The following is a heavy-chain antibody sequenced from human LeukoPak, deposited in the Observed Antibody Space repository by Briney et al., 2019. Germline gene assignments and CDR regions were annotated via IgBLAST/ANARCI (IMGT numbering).Heavy chain of an antibody. CDR3: AKDFVRYNIQFDY. V-gene: IGHV3-23*01. J-gene: IGHJ4*02. Sequence: GGSLRLSCAASGFTFSSYSMNWVRQAPGKGLEWVSSISGGGAGTYYADSVRGRFTISRDNSKNTLYLQMNSLRAEDTALYYCAKDFVRYNIQFDYWGQGALVTVSS. CDR2: ISGGGAGT. CDR1: GFTFSSYS. D-gene: IGHD1-1*01.